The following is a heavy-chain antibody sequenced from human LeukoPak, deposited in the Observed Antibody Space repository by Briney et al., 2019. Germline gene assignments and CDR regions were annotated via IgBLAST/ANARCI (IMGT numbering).Heavy chain of an antibody. J-gene: IGHJ4*02. V-gene: IGHV3-53*01. CDR1: GFIVSSKY. D-gene: IGHD3-9*01. CDR3: AKDSGVLRHFDWLSYFDY. Sequence: GGSLRLSCAASGFIVSSKYMSWVRQAPGKGLEWVSVIYSGGSTHYADSVKGRFTISRDNSKRTLYLQMNSLRAEDTAVYYCAKDSGVLRHFDWLSYFDYWGQGTLVTVSS. CDR2: IYSGGST.